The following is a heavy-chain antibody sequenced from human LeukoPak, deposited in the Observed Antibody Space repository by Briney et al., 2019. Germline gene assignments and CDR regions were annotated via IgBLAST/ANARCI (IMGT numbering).Heavy chain of an antibody. CDR2: ISSSSSYI. CDR1: GFTFSSYS. D-gene: IGHD2-15*01. J-gene: IGHJ6*03. V-gene: IGHV3-21*01. CDR3: ARADYCSGGSCSAGGYYYYYMDV. Sequence: GGSLRLSCAASGFTFSSYSMNWVRQAPGKGLEWVSSISSSSSYIYYADSVKGRFTISRDNAKNSLYLQMNSLRAEDTAVYYCARADYCSGGSCSAGGYYYYYMDVWGKGTTVTVSS.